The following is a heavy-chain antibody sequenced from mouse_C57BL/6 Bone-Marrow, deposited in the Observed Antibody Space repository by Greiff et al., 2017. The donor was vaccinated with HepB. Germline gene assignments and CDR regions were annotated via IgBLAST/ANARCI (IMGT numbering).Heavy chain of an antibody. J-gene: IGHJ2*01. CDR1: GYTFTSYT. CDR2: INPSSGYT. Sequence: VQLQQSGAELARPGASVKMSCKASGYTFTSYTMHWVKQRPGQGLEWIGYINPSSGYTKYNQKFKDKATLTADKSSSTAYMQLSSLTSEDSAVYYCARSRAYDSNYVPPDYWGQGTTLTVSS. CDR3: ARSRAYDSNYVPPDY. D-gene: IGHD2-5*01. V-gene: IGHV1-4*01.